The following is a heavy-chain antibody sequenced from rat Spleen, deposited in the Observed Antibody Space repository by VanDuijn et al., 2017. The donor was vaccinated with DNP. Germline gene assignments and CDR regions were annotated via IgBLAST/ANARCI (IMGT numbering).Heavy chain of an antibody. D-gene: IGHD1-5*01. V-gene: IGHV3-3*01. CDR1: GYSISTSYR. Sequence: EVQLQESGPGLVKPSQSLSLTCSVTGYSISTSYRWNWIRKFPGNKLEWMGYINSAGSTHYNPSLKSRISITRDTSKNQFFLQLSSVTTEDTATYYCARWNIGTSTLDYWGQGVMVTVSS. CDR2: INSAGST. J-gene: IGHJ2*01. CDR3: ARWNIGTSTLDY.